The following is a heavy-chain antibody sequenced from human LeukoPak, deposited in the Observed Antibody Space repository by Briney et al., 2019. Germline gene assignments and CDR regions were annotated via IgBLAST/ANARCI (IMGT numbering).Heavy chain of an antibody. CDR1: GFTFSSYA. D-gene: IGHD3-10*01. CDR3: VRDGGRLNFGNGASSDY. CDR2: LSGSGGST. J-gene: IGHJ4*02. V-gene: IGHV3-23*01. Sequence: GGSLRLSCAASGFTFSSYAMSWVRQAPGKGLEWVSALSGSGGSTYYADSVKGRFTISRDNAKNTLYLQMNSLRAEDTAMYYCVRDGGRLNFGNGASSDYWGQGTLVTVSS.